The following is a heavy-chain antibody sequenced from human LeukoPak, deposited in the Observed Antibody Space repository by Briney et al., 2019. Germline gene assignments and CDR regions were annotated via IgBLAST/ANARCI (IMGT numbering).Heavy chain of an antibody. J-gene: IGHJ5*02. D-gene: IGHD2-2*01. Sequence: ASVKVSCKASGGTFSSYAISWVRQAPGQGLEWMGGINPIFGTANYAQKFQGRVTITTDESTSTAYMELSSLRSEDTAVYYCATVPAAIENWFDPWGQGTLVTVSS. CDR2: INPIFGTA. CDR1: GGTFSSYA. V-gene: IGHV1-69*05. CDR3: ATVPAAIENWFDP.